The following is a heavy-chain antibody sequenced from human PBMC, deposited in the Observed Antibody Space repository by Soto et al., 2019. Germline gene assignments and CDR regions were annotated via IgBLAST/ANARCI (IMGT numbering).Heavy chain of an antibody. V-gene: IGHV3-48*03. D-gene: IGHD6-6*01. Sequence: EVQLVESGGGLVQPGGSLRLSCAASGFTFSSYEMNWVRQAPGKGVEWVSYISSSGSTIYYADSVKGRFTISRDNAKNSQYLQMNSLRAEDTAVYYCADLSSIAKGWGQGTLVTVSS. CDR1: GFTFSSYE. CDR3: ADLSSIAKG. CDR2: ISSSGSTI. J-gene: IGHJ4*02.